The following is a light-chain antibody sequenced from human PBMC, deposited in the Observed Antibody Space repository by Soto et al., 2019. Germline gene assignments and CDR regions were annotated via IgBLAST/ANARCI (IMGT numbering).Light chain of an antibody. CDR3: QQSSNWPLT. J-gene: IGKJ4*01. Sequence: IVLTQSPATLSLSPGERATLSCRASQRVSSYLAWYQQKPGQAPRLLIYDASSRATGIPARFSDSGFGTDFTPTIASLEPEDFEVYYCQQSSNWPLTLAGGTKVDIK. V-gene: IGKV3-11*01. CDR2: DAS. CDR1: QRVSSY.